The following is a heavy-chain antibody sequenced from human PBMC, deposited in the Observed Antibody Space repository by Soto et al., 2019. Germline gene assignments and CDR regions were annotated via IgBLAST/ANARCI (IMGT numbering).Heavy chain of an antibody. CDR1: GFTFSSYA. Sequence: GGSLRLSCAASGFTFSSYAMHWVRQAPGKGLEWVAVISYDGSNKYYADSVKGRFTISRDNSKNTLYLQMNSLRAEDTAVYYCARVMGIAAAGISGFDYWGQGTLVTVSS. J-gene: IGHJ4*02. V-gene: IGHV3-30-3*01. CDR2: ISYDGSNK. D-gene: IGHD6-13*01. CDR3: ARVMGIAAAGISGFDY.